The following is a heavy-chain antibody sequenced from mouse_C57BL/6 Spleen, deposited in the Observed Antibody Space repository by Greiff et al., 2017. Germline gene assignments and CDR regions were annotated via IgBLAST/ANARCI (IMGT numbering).Heavy chain of an antibody. J-gene: IGHJ3*01. CDR3: ARAVVAPGAY. D-gene: IGHD1-1*01. CDR1: GYTFTDYY. Sequence: QVHVKQPGAELVRPGASVKLSCKASGYTFTDYYINWVKQRPGQGLEWIARIYPGSGNTYYNEKFKGKATLTAEKSSSTAYMQLSSLTSEDSAVYFCARAVVAPGAYWCQGTLVTVSA. CDR2: IYPGSGNT. V-gene: IGHV1-76*01.